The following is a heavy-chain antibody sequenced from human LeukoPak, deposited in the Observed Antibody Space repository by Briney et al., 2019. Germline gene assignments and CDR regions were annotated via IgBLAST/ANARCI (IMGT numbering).Heavy chain of an antibody. CDR2: INPNSGGT. D-gene: IGHD5-24*01. CDR1: GYTFTGYY. Sequence: ASVKVSCKASGYTFTGYYMHWVRQAPGQGLEWMGWINPNSGGTNYAQKFQGRVTMTRDTSISAAYMELSRLRSDDTAVYYCARDGMATTNFDYWGQGTLVTVSS. V-gene: IGHV1-2*02. J-gene: IGHJ4*02. CDR3: ARDGMATTNFDY.